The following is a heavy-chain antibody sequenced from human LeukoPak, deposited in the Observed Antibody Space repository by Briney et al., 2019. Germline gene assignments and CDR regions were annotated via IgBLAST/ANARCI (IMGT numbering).Heavy chain of an antibody. CDR3: ASLGPDSSGPRGDFDY. CDR2: IYSGGST. V-gene: IGHV3-66*01. CDR1: GFTFGDYA. D-gene: IGHD6-19*01. Sequence: PGGSLRLSCTVSGFTFGDYAMSWVRQAPGKGLEWVSVIYSGGSTYYADSVKGRFTISRDNSKNTLYLQMNSLRAEDTAVYYCASLGPDSSGPRGDFDYWGQGTLVTVSS. J-gene: IGHJ4*02.